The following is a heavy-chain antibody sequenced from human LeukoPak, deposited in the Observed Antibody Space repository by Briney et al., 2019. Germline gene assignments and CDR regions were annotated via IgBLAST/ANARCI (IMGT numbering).Heavy chain of an antibody. Sequence: GGSLRLSCGASGFTFSTYWIHWVRQAPGKGLVWVSQIKFDGSLASYADSVKGRFTISRDNAKNTLYLQMNSLGAEDTAVYYCVTGHYDSRMYFDLWGRGTLVTVSS. CDR1: GFTFSTYW. J-gene: IGHJ2*01. V-gene: IGHV3-74*01. D-gene: IGHD3-16*01. CDR2: IKFDGSLA. CDR3: VTGHYDSRMYFDL.